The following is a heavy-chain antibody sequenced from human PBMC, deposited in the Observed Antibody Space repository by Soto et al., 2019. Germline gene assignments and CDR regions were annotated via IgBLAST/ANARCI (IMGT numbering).Heavy chain of an antibody. CDR1: GYTFTTYG. D-gene: IGHD5-12*01. CDR3: ARDVDILTAPPGDH. Sequence: QVQLVQSGAEVKNPGASVKVSCKASGYTFTTYGINWVRQAPGQGPGWLGWISAHNGNTNIAQKFQDRVTMTTDTSTTTAYMELRSLRSDDTAIYYCARDVDILTAPPGDHWGQGTLVNVSS. CDR2: ISAHNGNT. J-gene: IGHJ4*02. V-gene: IGHV1-18*01.